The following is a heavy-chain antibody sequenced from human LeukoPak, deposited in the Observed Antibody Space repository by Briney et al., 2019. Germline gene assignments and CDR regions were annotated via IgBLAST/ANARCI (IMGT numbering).Heavy chain of an antibody. CDR3: ARSIDHYYYGSGKFDY. V-gene: IGHV5-51*01. CDR1: GYSFISYW. CDR2: IYPDDSDT. Sequence: GESLKISCKGSGYSFISYWIGWVRQMPGKGLEWMGIIYPDDSDTRYSPSFQGQVTISADKSISTAYLQWSSLKASDTAMYYCARSIDHYYYGSGKFDYWGQGTLVTVSS. D-gene: IGHD3-10*01. J-gene: IGHJ4*02.